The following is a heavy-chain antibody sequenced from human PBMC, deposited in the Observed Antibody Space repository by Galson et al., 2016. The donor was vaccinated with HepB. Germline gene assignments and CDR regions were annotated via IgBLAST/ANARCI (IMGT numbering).Heavy chain of an antibody. CDR3: TRDTRWYFDL. J-gene: IGHJ2*01. CDR1: GLNFRRYW. V-gene: IGHV3-74*01. Sequence: SLRLSCAVSGLNFRRYWMHWVRQTPGKGLVWVSRINADGTATGYADSVKGRFTISRDDAKNTLYLQMNTLRVEDTAVYYCTRDTRWYFDLWGRGTLLTVSS. CDR2: INADGTAT.